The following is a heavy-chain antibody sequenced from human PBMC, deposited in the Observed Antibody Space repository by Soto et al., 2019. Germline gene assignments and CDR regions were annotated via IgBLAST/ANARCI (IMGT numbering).Heavy chain of an antibody. CDR1: GFTVSSNY. Sequence: EVQLVESVGGLVQPGGSLRLSCAASGFTVSSNYMSWVRQAPGKGLEWVSVIYSGGSTYYADSVKGRFTISRDNSKNTLYLQMNSLRAEDTAVYYCARDQRYCSSTSCYTPHDAFDIWGQGTMVTVSS. CDR2: IYSGGST. D-gene: IGHD2-2*02. J-gene: IGHJ3*02. V-gene: IGHV3-66*01. CDR3: ARDQRYCSSTSCYTPHDAFDI.